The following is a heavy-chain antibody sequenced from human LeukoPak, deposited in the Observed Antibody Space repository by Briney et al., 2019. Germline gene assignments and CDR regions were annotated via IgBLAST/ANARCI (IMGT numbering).Heavy chain of an antibody. CDR1: AGSLSSYY. CDR2: IYYSGST. Sequence: SETLSLTCTVYAGSLSSYYWTWIRQPPGEGLEWVGHIYYSGSTNYNPALKSRVTISVDTSKNHFSLKLTSVTAADTAVYYCARVTGPHAFDIWGQGTMVTVSS. CDR3: ARVTGPHAFDI. D-gene: IGHD3-9*01. V-gene: IGHV4-59*01. J-gene: IGHJ3*02.